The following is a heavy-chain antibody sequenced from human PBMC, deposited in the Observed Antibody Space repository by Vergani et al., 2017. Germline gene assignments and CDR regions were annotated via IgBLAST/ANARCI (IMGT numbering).Heavy chain of an antibody. J-gene: IGHJ6*02. CDR1: GFTFSSYS. D-gene: IGHD6-6*01. Sequence: EVQLLESGGGLVKPGGSLRLSCAASGFTFSSYSMNWVRQAPGKGLEWVSSISSSSSYIYYADSVKGRFTISRDNAKNSLYLQMNSLRAEDTAVYYCASFVGGYYGMDVWGQGTTVTVSS. CDR2: ISSSSSYI. CDR3: ASFVGGYYGMDV. V-gene: IGHV3-21*01.